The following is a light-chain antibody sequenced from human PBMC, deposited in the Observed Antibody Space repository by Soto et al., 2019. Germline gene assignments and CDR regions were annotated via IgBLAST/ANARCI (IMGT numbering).Light chain of an antibody. J-gene: IGKJ4*01. V-gene: IGKV3-20*01. CDR2: GAS. CDR1: QSVSSSY. CDR3: QQYGSSPPLT. Sequence: EIAWTQSPGTLSFSPGERATLSCRASQSVSSSYLAWYQQKPGQAPRLLIYGASRMATGIQDRFSGSGSGTDVTLTISRLEPEDFAVYYGQQYGSSPPLTFGGGTKVEIK.